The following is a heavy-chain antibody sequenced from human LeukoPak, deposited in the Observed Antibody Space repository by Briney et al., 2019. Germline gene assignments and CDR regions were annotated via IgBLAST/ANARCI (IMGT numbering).Heavy chain of an antibody. J-gene: IGHJ6*03. CDR1: GYTFTRYD. CDR2: MNPNSGNT. CDR3: ARAAAGRLYYYYYMDV. Sequence: ASVNFSCQASGYTFTRYDINWVRQATGKGLEWMGWMNPNSGNTGYAQKFQGRVTMTRNTSISTSYMELSSLRSEDTAVYYCARAAAGRLYYYYYMDVWGKGTTVTVSS. V-gene: IGHV1-8*01. D-gene: IGHD6-13*01.